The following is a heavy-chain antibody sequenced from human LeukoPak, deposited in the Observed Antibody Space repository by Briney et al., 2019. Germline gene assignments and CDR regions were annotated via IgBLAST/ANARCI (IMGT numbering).Heavy chain of an antibody. D-gene: IGHD2-2*02. V-gene: IGHV4-30-2*01. CDR1: GVSINSDAYF. J-gene: IGHJ6*03. CDR3: ARGVGRLDCSSTRCYIYYYYMDV. CDR2: IYHSGNT. Sequence: SQTLSLTCTVSGVSINSDAYFWSWIRQPPGKGLEWIGYIYHSGNTYYNPSLKSRVIISLDTSKNQFSLKLSSVTAADTAVYYCARGVGRLDCSSTRCYIYYYYMDVWGKGTTVTVSS.